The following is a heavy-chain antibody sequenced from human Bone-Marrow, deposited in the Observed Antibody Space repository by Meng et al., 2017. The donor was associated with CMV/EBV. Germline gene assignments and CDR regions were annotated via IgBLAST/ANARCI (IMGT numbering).Heavy chain of an antibody. CDR1: GFTFSDYY. D-gene: IGHD2-8*02. CDR3: ARDHWSGRGFDM. J-gene: IGHJ3*02. CDR2: ISSSGSTI. Sequence: GESLKISCAASGFTFSDYYMSWIRQAPGKGLEWVSYISSSGSTIYYADSVKGRFTISRDNAKNSLYLQMNSLRAEDTAVYYCARDHWSGRGFDMWGQGKKVNV. V-gene: IGHV3-11*01.